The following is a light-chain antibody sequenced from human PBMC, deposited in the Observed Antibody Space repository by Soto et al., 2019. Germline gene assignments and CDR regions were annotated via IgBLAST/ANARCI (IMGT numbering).Light chain of an antibody. J-gene: IGKJ5*01. Sequence: EIVLTQSPATLSVSPGDRVTLSCRASQNLHSFLNWYQQRPGQAPRPLIYDGSKRPAGVPDRISGDGSGTDYTLTISSLEPEDFAVYYCQQRTCCPMTFGQGTRLEI. CDR2: DGS. CDR3: QQRTCCPMT. CDR1: QNLHSF. V-gene: IGKV3-11*01.